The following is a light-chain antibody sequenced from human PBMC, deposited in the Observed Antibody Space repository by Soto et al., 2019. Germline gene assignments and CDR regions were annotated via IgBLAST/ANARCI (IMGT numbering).Light chain of an antibody. J-gene: IGLJ3*02. CDR3: LLSYSGAPWV. V-gene: IGLV7-46*01. Sequence: QAVVTQEPSLTVSPRGTVTLTCGSSTGAVTSGHYPYWFQQKPGQAPRTLIYDTSNKHSWTPARFSGSLLGGKAALTLSGAQPEDEAEYYFLLSYSGAPWVFGGGTKVTVL. CDR2: DTS. CDR1: TGAVTSGHY.